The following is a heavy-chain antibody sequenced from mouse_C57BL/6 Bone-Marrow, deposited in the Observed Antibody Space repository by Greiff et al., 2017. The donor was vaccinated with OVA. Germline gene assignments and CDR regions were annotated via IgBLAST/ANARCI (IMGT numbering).Heavy chain of an antibody. CDR3: KGGGYDDFDY. J-gene: IGHJ2*01. CDR1: GYTFTSYW. D-gene: IGHD2-2*01. CDR2: IYPGNSDT. V-gene: IGHV1-5*01. Sequence: VQLQQSGTVLARPGASVKMSCKTSGYTFTSYWMHWVKQRPGQGLEWIGAIYPGNSDTSYNQKFKGKAKLTAVTSASTAYSELSSLTNEDSAVYYCKGGGYDDFDYWGQGTTLTVSS.